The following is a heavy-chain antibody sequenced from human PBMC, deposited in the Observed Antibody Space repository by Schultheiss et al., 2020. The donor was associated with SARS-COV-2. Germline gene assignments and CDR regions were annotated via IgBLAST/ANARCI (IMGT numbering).Heavy chain of an antibody. D-gene: IGHD3-10*01. CDR2: ISAYNGNT. CDR3: ARDITMVRGVLRRYRSDAFDI. CDR1: GYTFTSYG. Sequence: ASVKVSCKASGYTFTSYGISWVRQAPGQGLEWMGWISAYNGNTNYAQKLQGRVTMTTDTSTSTAYMELRSLRSDDTAVYYCARDITMVRGVLRRYRSDAFDIWGQGTMVTVSS. V-gene: IGHV1-18*01. J-gene: IGHJ3*02.